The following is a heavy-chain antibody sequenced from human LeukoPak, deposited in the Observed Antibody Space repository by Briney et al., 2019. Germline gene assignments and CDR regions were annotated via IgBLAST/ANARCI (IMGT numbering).Heavy chain of an antibody. CDR1: GYSFTKYW. Sequence: SGESLKISCKGSGYSFTKYWIGWVRQMPGKGLEWMGNIDPSDSETRHSPSFQGQVTISVDKPISTAYLQWSSLKASDTAMYYCARRGDSDFRIDWGQGTLVTVSS. D-gene: IGHD2-21*02. V-gene: IGHV5-51*01. CDR2: IDPSDSET. CDR3: ARRGDSDFRID. J-gene: IGHJ4*02.